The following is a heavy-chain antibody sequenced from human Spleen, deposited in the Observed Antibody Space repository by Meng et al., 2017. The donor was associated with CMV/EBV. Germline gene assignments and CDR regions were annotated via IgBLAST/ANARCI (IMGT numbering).Heavy chain of an antibody. CDR3: ARAGAAVTTHFDF. CDR2: ISAENGNT. D-gene: IGHD4-17*01. Sequence: CKASGYNFVIFGITLVRQAPGQGLEWMGWISAENGNTNYAEKFQGRVTVTTDTSTNTAYMDLRSLRSDDSAVYYCARAGAAVTTHFDFWGQGTLVTVSS. CDR1: GYNFVIFG. V-gene: IGHV1-18*01. J-gene: IGHJ4*02.